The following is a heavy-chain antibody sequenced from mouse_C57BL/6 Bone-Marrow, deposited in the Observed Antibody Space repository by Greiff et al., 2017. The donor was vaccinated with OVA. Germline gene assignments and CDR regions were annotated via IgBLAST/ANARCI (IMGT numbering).Heavy chain of an antibody. CDR3: ARSRALLYYYAMDY. V-gene: IGHV1-49*01. J-gene: IGHJ4*01. D-gene: IGHD1-1*01. CDR2: FTMYSDAT. CDR1: YFAFMASA. Sequence: LKESGAELVRPGSSVKLSCKDSYFAFMASAMHWVKQRPGHGLEWIGSFTMYSDATEYSENFKGKATLAANTYSSTAYMERSSLTSEDSAVYYCARSRALLYYYAMDYWGQGTSVTVSS.